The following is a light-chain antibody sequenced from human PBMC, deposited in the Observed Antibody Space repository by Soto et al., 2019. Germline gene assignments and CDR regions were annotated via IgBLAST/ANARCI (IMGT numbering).Light chain of an antibody. CDR1: QSISTW. Sequence: DIPVTQSPSTLSASVGDRVTITCRASQSISTWLAWYQQKPGKAPKLLIYEASRLESGVPSRFGGSGSGTEFTLTISSLQPDDFATYFCQQYDDYPLTFGGGTKVEIK. V-gene: IGKV1-5*03. CDR3: QQYDDYPLT. CDR2: EAS. J-gene: IGKJ4*01.